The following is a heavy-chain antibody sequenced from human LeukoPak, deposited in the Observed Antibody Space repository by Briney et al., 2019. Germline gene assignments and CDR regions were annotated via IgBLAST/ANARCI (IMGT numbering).Heavy chain of an antibody. CDR1: GGSISSGGYY. D-gene: IGHD3-10*01. CDR3: ARDRTYYYGSGSRMDV. J-gene: IGHJ6*02. Sequence: PSQTLSLTCTVSGGSISSGGYYWSWIRQHPGTGLEWIGYIYYSGSTYYNPSLKSRVTISVDTSKNQFSLKLSSVTAADTAVYYCARDRTYYYGSGSRMDVWGQGTTVTVSS. CDR2: IYYSGST. V-gene: IGHV4-31*03.